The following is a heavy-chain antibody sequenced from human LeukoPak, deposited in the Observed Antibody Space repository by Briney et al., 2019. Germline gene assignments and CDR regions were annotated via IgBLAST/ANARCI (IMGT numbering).Heavy chain of an antibody. CDR2: ISYDGSNK. CDR3: ARDADYGDYEFGYFDL. Sequence: SGRSLRLSCAASGFTFSSYAMHWVRQAPGKGLEWVAVISYDGSNKYYADSVKGRSTISRDNSKNTLYLQMNSLRAEDTAVYYCARDADYGDYEFGYFDLWGRGTLVTVSS. J-gene: IGHJ2*01. D-gene: IGHD4-17*01. V-gene: IGHV3-30*04. CDR1: GFTFSSYA.